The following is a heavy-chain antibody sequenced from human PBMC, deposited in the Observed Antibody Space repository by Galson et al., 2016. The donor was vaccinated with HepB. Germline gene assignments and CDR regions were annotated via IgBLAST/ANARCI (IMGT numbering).Heavy chain of an antibody. Sequence: SLRLSCAASGFTFRSYAMHWARQAPGKGLEWVAVIQQDGASKYYADSVKGRFTISRDTSKNTLYLQMNSLRVEDTAVYFCAKGSGTERYDWFDPWGQGTLVTVSS. CDR3: AKGSGTERYDWFDP. CDR2: IQQDGASK. D-gene: IGHD6-13*01. V-gene: IGHV3-30-3*01. J-gene: IGHJ5*02. CDR1: GFTFRSYA.